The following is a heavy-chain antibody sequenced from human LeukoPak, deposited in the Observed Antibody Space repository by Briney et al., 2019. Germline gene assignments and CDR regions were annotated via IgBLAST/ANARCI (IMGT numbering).Heavy chain of an antibody. CDR3: AKGYYMDV. CDR1: GFTFSSYG. V-gene: IGHV3-33*06. CDR2: IWYDGSNK. J-gene: IGHJ6*03. Sequence: PGRSLRLSCAASGFTFSSYGMHWVRQAPGKGLEWVAGIWYDGSNKYYADSVKGRFTISRDNSKNTLYLQMNSLRAEDTAVYYCAKGYYMDVWGKGTTVTVSS.